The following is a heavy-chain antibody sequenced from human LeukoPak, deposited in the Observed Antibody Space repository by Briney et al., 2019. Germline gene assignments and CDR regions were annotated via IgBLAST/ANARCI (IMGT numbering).Heavy chain of an antibody. CDR2: FDPEDGET. V-gene: IGHV1-24*01. CDR3: ATEDYSSSSLRWFDP. J-gene: IGHJ5*02. D-gene: IGHD6-6*01. CDR1: GYTLTELS. Sequence: ASVNVSCKVSGYTLTELSMHWVRQAPGKGLEWMGGFDPEDGETIYAQKFQGRVTMTEDTSTDTAYMELSSLRSEDTAVYYCATEDYSSSSLRWFDPWGQGTLVTVSS.